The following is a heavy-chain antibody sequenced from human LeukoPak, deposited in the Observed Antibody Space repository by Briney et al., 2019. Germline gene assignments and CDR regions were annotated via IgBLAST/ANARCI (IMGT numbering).Heavy chain of an antibody. CDR3: ARVVAYLLSAASEDFDY. CDR1: GYTFTIYY. V-gene: IGHV1-46*01. Sequence: ASVTVSCKASGYTFTIYYMHWVRQAPGQGHEWMGIINPSGGSTSYAQKFQGRVTITRDTSTSTVYMELSSLRSEDTAVYYCARVVAYLLSAASEDFDYWGQGTLVTVSS. CDR2: INPSGGST. J-gene: IGHJ4*02. D-gene: IGHD2-15*01.